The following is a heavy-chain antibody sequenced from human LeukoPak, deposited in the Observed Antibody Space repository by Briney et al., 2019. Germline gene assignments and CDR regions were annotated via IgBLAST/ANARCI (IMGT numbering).Heavy chain of an antibody. CDR2: INPNSGGT. V-gene: IGHV1-2*02. Sequence: GSSVKVSCKTFGYTFTGYSMNWVRQAPGLGRGWRGWINPNSGGTIYAQNFQGRVTMTRDTSVSTAYLELTRLTSDDTAVYYCARAGYISGWYGADYWGQGTLVTVSS. D-gene: IGHD6-19*01. CDR3: ARAGYISGWYGADY. J-gene: IGHJ4*02. CDR1: GYTFTGYS.